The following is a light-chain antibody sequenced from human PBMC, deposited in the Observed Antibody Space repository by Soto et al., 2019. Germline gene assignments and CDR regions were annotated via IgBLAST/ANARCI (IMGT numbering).Light chain of an antibody. V-gene: IGKV1-5*01. Sequence: MSPPPSTLXPXVGNXSTSXXRASQSISSWLAWYQQKPGKAPKLLIYDASSLESGVPSRFSGSGSGTEFTLTISSLQPDDFAPYYSQHYNTYSESFGQGTKVDIK. J-gene: IGKJ1*01. CDR1: QSISSW. CDR3: QHYNTYSES. CDR2: DAS.